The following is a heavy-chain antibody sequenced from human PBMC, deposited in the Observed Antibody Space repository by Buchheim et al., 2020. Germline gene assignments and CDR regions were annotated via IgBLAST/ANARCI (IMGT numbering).Heavy chain of an antibody. V-gene: IGHV4-59*01. D-gene: IGHD1-1*01. CDR2: IYYNGDA. Sequence: QVQLQESGPGLVKPSEALSLTCTVSGGSISNYYWSWVRQPPGKGLDWIGYIYYNGDAHYSHSLKSRVTISVDTSKNQFSLTLSSVTAADTAVYYCARGGTYYYGMDVWGQGTT. J-gene: IGHJ6*02. CDR1: GGSISNYY. CDR3: ARGGTYYYGMDV.